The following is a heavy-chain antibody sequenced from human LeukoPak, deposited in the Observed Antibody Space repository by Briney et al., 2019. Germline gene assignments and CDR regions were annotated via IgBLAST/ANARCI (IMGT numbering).Heavy chain of an antibody. V-gene: IGHV4-39*07. CDR1: GGSISSSSYY. J-gene: IGHJ3*02. D-gene: IGHD2/OR15-2a*01. Sequence: SETLSLTCTVSGGSISSSSYYWGWIRQPPGKGLEWIGSIYYSGSTYYNPSLKSRVTISVDTSKNQFSLKLSSVTAADTAVYYCARDFSAAFDIRGQGTMVTVSS. CDR3: ARDFSAAFDI. CDR2: IYYSGST.